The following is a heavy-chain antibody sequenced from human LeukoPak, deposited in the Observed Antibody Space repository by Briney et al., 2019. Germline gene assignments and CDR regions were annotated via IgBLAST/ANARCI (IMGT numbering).Heavy chain of an antibody. CDR3: ASPSGGKYRDDALDI. V-gene: IGHV4-61*01. Sequence: SETLSLTCTVSGGSVSSVSYYWSWIRQPPGKRLEWIGYISYTGTTNHNPSLRSRVTISVDMSKNQISLKLNSVTAADTAVYHCASPSGGKYRDDALDIWGQGTMVTVSS. J-gene: IGHJ3*02. CDR1: GGSVSSVSYY. CDR2: ISYTGTT. D-gene: IGHD2-2*01.